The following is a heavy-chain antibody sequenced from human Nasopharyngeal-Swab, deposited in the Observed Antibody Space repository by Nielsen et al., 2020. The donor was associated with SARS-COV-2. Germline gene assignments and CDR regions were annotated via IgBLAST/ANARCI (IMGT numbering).Heavy chain of an antibody. J-gene: IGHJ4*02. CDR1: GGTFSRYA. CDR2: TIPMFGTT. Sequence: SVKVSCKASGGTFSRYAISWVRQAPGQGLEWMGGTIPMFGTTDYVQRFQDRVTVTADESTSTAYMELSSLRSEDTAMYYCVRGGIHCNSKSRYSHFDYWGQGTLVTVSS. D-gene: IGHD2/OR15-2a*01. CDR3: VRGGIHCNSKSRYSHFDY. V-gene: IGHV1-69*13.